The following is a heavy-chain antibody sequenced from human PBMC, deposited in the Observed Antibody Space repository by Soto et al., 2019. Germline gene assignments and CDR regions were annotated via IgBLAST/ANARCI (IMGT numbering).Heavy chain of an antibody. CDR3: ARRGSGSYYDY. J-gene: IGHJ4*02. CDR2: ISGSGGST. Sequence: EVQLLESGGGLVQPGGSLRLSCAASGFTFSSYAMRWVRQAPGKGLEWVSAISGSGGSTYYADSVKGRFTISRDNSKNTLYRQMNGLRAEDTAVYYCARRGSGSYYDYWGKGTLVTVSS. V-gene: IGHV3-23*01. D-gene: IGHD1-26*01. CDR1: GFTFSSYA.